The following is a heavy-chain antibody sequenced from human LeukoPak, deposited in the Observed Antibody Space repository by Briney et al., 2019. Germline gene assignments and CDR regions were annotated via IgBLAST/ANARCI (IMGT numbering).Heavy chain of an antibody. Sequence: GGSLRLSCVASGFTFSTYSMNWVRQAPGKGLEWVSHISSRSTIYYADSVKGRFTISRDNAKNTLYLQMNSLRAEDTAVYYCAREAYCGGDCYPVDYWGQGTLVTVSS. CDR1: GFTFSTYS. J-gene: IGHJ4*02. D-gene: IGHD2-21*02. V-gene: IGHV3-48*01. CDR2: ISSRSTI. CDR3: AREAYCGGDCYPVDY.